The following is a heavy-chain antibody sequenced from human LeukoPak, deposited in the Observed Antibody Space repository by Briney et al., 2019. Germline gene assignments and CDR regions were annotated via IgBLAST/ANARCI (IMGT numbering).Heavy chain of an antibody. J-gene: IGHJ3*02. CDR1: GYTFTSYG. V-gene: IGHV1-18*01. CDR3: ARDFDDSSGYQGNAFDI. D-gene: IGHD3-22*01. CDR2: ISAYNGNT. Sequence: VASVKVSCKASGYTFTSYGISWVRQAPGQGLEWMGWISAYNGNTNYAQKLQGRVTMTTDTSTSTAYMELRSLRSDDTAVYYCARDFDDSSGYQGNAFDIWGQGPMVTVSS.